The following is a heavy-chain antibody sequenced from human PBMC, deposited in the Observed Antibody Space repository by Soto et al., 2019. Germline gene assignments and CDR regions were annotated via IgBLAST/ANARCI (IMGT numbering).Heavy chain of an antibody. CDR3: ARDFVLGAPDYLDY. Sequence: ASVKVSCKASGYTFTSYGISWVRQAPGQGLEWMGWINVYNGNTNYAQKLQGRFTISRDNSKSTLYLDMNSLRGDDTAVYYCARDFVLGAPDYLDYWGQGTLVTVSS. CDR2: INVYNGNT. CDR1: GYTFTSYG. D-gene: IGHD1-26*01. V-gene: IGHV1-18*01. J-gene: IGHJ4*02.